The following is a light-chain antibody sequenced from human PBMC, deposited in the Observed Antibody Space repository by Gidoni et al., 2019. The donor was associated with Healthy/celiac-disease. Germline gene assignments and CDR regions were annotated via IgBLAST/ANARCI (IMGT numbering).Light chain of an antibody. CDR1: QSVSSN. Sequence: EIVMTQSHATLSVSPGERATLSCRASQSVSSNLAWYQQKPGQAPRLRIYGASTRATGIPARFSGSGSGTEFTLTISSLQSEDFAVYYCQQYNNWPPWTFGQGTKVEIK. CDR3: QQYNNWPPWT. J-gene: IGKJ1*01. V-gene: IGKV3-15*01. CDR2: GAS.